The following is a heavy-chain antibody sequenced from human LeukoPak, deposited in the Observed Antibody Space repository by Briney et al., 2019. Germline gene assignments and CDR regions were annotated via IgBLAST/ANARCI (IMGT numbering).Heavy chain of an antibody. CDR3: VRDLFGRDRRPFDC. J-gene: IGHJ4*02. D-gene: IGHD3-16*01. Sequence: GGSLRLSCAASGFTFSHYSMHWVRQAPGKGLECVSYINDNSDTIFYADSVKGRFTISRDNAKNSLYLQMNSLGAEDTAVYYCVRDLFGRDRRPFDCWGQGTVVTVSS. V-gene: IGHV3-48*04. CDR1: GFTFSHYS. CDR2: INDNSDTI.